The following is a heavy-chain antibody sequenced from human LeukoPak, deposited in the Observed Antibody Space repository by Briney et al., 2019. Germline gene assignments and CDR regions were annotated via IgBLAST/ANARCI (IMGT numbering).Heavy chain of an antibody. V-gene: IGHV4-59*01. CDR3: ARGNTASYFDY. CDR1: GGSISSYY. J-gene: IGHJ4*02. CDR2: IYYSGST. Sequence: SETLSLTCTVSGGSISSYYWSWIRQPPGKGLEWIGYIYYSGSTNYNPSLKSRVTISVDTSKNQFSLKLSSVTAADTAVYYCARGNTASYFDYWGQGTLVTVSS. D-gene: IGHD5-18*01.